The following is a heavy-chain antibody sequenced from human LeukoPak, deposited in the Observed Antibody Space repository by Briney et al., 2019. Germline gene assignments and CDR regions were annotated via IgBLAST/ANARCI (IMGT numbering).Heavy chain of an antibody. D-gene: IGHD3-3*02. CDR1: GFTFRTYT. Sequence: GGSLRLSCAASGFTFRTYTMCWVRQAPGKGLEWVSAISGSGGNTYYADSVKGRFTISRDNSKNTLYLQVDSLRADDTAVYYCAKAAFSRTSYFDYWGQGTLVTASS. CDR3: AKAAFSRTSYFDY. V-gene: IGHV3-23*01. CDR2: ISGSGGNT. J-gene: IGHJ4*02.